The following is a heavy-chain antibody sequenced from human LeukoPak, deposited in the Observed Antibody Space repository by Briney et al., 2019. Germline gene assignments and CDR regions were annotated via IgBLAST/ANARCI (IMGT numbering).Heavy chain of an antibody. CDR2: INWNGGST. V-gene: IGHV3-20*04. D-gene: IGHD2-2*02. J-gene: IGHJ6*03. CDR3: ARIGGGAAAIYYYYYYYMDV. CDR1: GFTFDDYG. Sequence: RSGGSLRLSCAASGFTFDDYGMSWVRQAPGKGLEWVSGINWNGGSTGYADSVKGRFTISRDNAKNSLYLQMNSLRAEDTASYYCARIGGGAAAIYYYYYYYMDVWGKGTTVTVSS.